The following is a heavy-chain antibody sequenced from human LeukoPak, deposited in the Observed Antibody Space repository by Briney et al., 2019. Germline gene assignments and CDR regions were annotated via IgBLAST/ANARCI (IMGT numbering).Heavy chain of an antibody. CDR3: SRSHDYGGLYFYYYMDV. CDR2: LDSSGST. Sequence: SETLSLTCTVSGGSISSRSDYWGWIRQTPGKGLEWIENLDSSGSTYYNPSLKSRVTISVGTSKNQFSPNLRSVTAADTAIYFCSRSHDYGGLYFYYYMDVWGKGTTVTVSS. D-gene: IGHD4-23*01. V-gene: IGHV4-39*01. CDR1: GGSISSRSDY. J-gene: IGHJ6*03.